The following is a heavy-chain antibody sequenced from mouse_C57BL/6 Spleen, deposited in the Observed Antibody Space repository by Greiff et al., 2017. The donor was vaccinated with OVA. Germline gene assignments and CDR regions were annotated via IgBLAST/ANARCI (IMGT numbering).Heavy chain of an antibody. Sequence: VQRQQSGPELVKPGASVKISCKASGYSFTGYYMNWVKQSPEKSLEWIGEINPSTGGTTYNQKFKAKATLTVDKSSSTAYMQLKSLTSEDSAVYYWARGGLGYFGVWGTGTTGTVSS. V-gene: IGHV1-42*01. D-gene: IGHD3-1*01. J-gene: IGHJ1*03. CDR3: ARGGLGYFGV. CDR1: GYSFTGYY. CDR2: INPSTGGT.